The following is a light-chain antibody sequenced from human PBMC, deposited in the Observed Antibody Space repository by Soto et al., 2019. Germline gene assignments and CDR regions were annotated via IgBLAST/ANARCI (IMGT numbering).Light chain of an antibody. V-gene: IGKV3-11*01. CDR2: DSS. CDR3: QQRSVWPLT. CDR1: QSVSSY. J-gene: IGKJ4*01. Sequence: EIVLTQFPATLSFSPGDGSTLSCRASQSVSSYLAWYQQKRGQAPGLLIYDSSNRATGIPARFSGSGSGTDFSLIISSLEPEDFAVYYCQQRSVWPLTFGGGTKVDIK.